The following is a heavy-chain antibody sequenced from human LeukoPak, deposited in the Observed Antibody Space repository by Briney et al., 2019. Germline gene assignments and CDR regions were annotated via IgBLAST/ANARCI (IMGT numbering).Heavy chain of an antibody. CDR3: ARGDSSSWYFNY. Sequence: GGSLRLSCAASGFTFSTYGMHWVRQAPGKGLVWVAVIWYDGSNSYYADSVKGRFTISRDNSKNTLYLQMNSLRAEDTAVYYCARGDSSSWYFNYWGQGTLVTVSS. J-gene: IGHJ4*02. V-gene: IGHV3-33*01. D-gene: IGHD6-13*01. CDR2: IWYDGSNS. CDR1: GFTFSTYG.